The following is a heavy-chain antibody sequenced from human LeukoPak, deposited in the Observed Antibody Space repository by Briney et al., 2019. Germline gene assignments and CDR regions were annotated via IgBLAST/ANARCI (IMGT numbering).Heavy chain of an antibody. CDR3: ARAYCGGDCTRDY. Sequence: SETLSLTCAVSGYSISSGYYWGWIRQPPGKGLEWVGSIYASGSTYYNPSIKSRVTISVDTSKNQFSLELSSVTAADTAFYYCARAYCGGDCTRDYWGQGTLVTVSS. V-gene: IGHV4-38-2*01. D-gene: IGHD2-21*01. CDR1: GYSISSGYY. CDR2: IYASGST. J-gene: IGHJ4*02.